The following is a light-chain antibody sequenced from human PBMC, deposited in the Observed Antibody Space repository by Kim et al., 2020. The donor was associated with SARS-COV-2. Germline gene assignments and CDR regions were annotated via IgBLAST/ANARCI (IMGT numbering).Light chain of an antibody. CDR1: QAIGIF. J-gene: IGKJ1*01. CDR3: LQHYNYPPT. CDR2: GAS. Sequence: DIQMTQSPSAMSASVGDSVTITCRASQAIGIFLVWFQQKPGKVPQRLIYGASSLQTGVPSRFSGSGSGTEFSLTISSLQPEDFATYYCLQHYNYPPTFGQGTKVEIK. V-gene: IGKV1-17*03.